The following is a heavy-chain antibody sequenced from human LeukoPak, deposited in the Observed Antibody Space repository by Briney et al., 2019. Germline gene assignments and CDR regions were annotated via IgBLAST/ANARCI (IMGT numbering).Heavy chain of an antibody. CDR2: IHYSGSA. V-gene: IGHV4-34*01. CDR1: GGSFSGYY. J-gene: IGHJ4*02. Sequence: SETLSLTCAVYGGSFSGYYWTWIRQLPGKGLEWIGEIHYSGSATYNPSLKSRVTISVDTSKNQFSLKMNSVTAADTAVYYCARGQWFRAFWSRGTPVTVSS. CDR3: ARGQWFRAF. D-gene: IGHD3-10*01.